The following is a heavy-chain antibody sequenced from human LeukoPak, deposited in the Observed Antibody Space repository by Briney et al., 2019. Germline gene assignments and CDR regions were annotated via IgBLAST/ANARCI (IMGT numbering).Heavy chain of an antibody. V-gene: IGHV3-23*01. J-gene: IGHJ3*02. Sequence: PGRSLRLSCAASGFTFSTYAMSWVRQAPGKGLEWVSAISGSGFSTYYADSVKGRFTISRDNSKNTLYLQMNSLRAEDTAVYYCAKYSGSYLNDAFDIWGQGTMVTVSS. CDR3: AKYSGSYLNDAFDI. CDR1: GFTFSTYA. CDR2: ISGSGFST. D-gene: IGHD1-26*01.